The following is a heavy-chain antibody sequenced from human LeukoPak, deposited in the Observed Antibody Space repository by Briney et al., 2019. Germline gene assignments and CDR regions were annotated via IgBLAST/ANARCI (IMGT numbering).Heavy chain of an antibody. Sequence: ASVKVSCKASGYTFSSYAMNWVRQAPGQGLEWMGGIIPIFGTANYAQKFQGRVTITADKSTSTAYMELSSLRSEDTAVYYCALAYDSSGYYYVGWGQGTLVTVSS. CDR2: IIPIFGTA. CDR3: ALAYDSSGYYYVG. D-gene: IGHD3-22*01. V-gene: IGHV1-69*06. J-gene: IGHJ4*02. CDR1: GYTFSSYA.